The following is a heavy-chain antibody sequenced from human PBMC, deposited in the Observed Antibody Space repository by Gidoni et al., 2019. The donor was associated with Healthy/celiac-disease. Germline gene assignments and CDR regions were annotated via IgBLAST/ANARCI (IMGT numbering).Heavy chain of an antibody. CDR1: GYTFTGYY. Sequence: QVQLVQSGAEVKKPGASVKVSCKASGYTFTGYYMHWVRQAPGQGLEWMGWINPNSGGTNYAQKFQGRVTRTRDTSISTAYMELSRLRSDDTAVYYCARPYCSSTSCYKTFDPWGQGTLVTVSS. CDR2: INPNSGGT. J-gene: IGHJ5*02. D-gene: IGHD2-2*02. CDR3: ARPYCSSTSCYKTFDP. V-gene: IGHV1-2*02.